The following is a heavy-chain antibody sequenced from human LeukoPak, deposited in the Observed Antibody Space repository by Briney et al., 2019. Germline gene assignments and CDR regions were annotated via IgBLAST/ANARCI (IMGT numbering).Heavy chain of an antibody. CDR1: GYTFTSYA. CDR2: ISAYNGNT. D-gene: IGHD3-10*01. J-gene: IGHJ3*02. V-gene: IGHV1-18*01. CDR3: ARRWFGEFYDAFDI. Sequence: ASVKVSCKASGYTFTSYAMNWVRQAPGQGLEWMGWISAYNGNTNYAQKLKGRVTMTTDTSTSTAYMELRSLRSDDTAVYYCARRWFGEFYDAFDIWGQGTMVTVSS.